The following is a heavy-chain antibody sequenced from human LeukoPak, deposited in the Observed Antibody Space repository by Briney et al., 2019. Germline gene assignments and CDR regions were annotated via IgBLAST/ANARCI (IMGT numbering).Heavy chain of an antibody. D-gene: IGHD2/OR15-2a*01. Sequence: GGSLRLSCAASGFTFSSYWMHWVRQAPGKGLVWVSRINSDGSSTTYADSVKGRFTISRDNVKNTLFLHMNSLRGEDTAVYYCARVHRGNSATFDFWGQGILVTVSS. CDR1: GFTFSSYW. V-gene: IGHV3-74*01. CDR3: ARVHRGNSATFDF. J-gene: IGHJ4*02. CDR2: INSDGSST.